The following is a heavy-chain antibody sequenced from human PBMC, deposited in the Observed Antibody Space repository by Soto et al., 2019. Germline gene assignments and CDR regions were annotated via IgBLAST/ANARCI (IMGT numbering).Heavy chain of an antibody. CDR3: AREAGRTGDLDY. Sequence: QVQVVQSGAEVKKPGDSVKVSCRASGYTFTGHAIHWVRQAPGQSLEWMGWNDGGNGRTQYAQRFQGRVTLTRDISAITAYMELRSLTSEDTAVYYCAREAGRTGDLDYWGQGTLVTVSS. V-gene: IGHV1-3*01. D-gene: IGHD7-27*01. CDR1: GYTFTGHA. J-gene: IGHJ4*02. CDR2: NDGGNGRT.